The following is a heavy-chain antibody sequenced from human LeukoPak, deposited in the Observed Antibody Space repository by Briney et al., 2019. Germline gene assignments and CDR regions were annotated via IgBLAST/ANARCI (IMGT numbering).Heavy chain of an antibody. CDR1: GYSISSGYY. D-gene: IGHD3-16*01. CDR3: ATETYVRFGELDYFDY. V-gene: IGHV4-38-2*02. CDR2: IYHSGST. J-gene: IGHJ4*02. Sequence: PSETLSLTCTVSGYSISSGYYWGWIRQPPGKGLEWIGSIYHSGSTNYNPSLKSRVTMSVDTSKNQFSLKLSSVTAADTAVYYCATETYVRFGELDYFDYWGQGTLVTVSS.